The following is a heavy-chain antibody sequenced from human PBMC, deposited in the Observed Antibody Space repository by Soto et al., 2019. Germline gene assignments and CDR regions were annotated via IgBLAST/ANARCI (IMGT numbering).Heavy chain of an antibody. J-gene: IGHJ6*02. V-gene: IGHV4-30-4*01. Sequence: SETLSLTCTVSGGSISSGDYYWSWIRQPPGKGLEWIGYIYYSGSTYYNPSLKSRVTISVDTSKNQFSLKLSSVTAADTAVYYCARGSISTSYGMDVWGQGTTVTVSS. D-gene: IGHD2-2*01. CDR2: IYYSGST. CDR3: ARGSISTSYGMDV. CDR1: GGSISSGDYY.